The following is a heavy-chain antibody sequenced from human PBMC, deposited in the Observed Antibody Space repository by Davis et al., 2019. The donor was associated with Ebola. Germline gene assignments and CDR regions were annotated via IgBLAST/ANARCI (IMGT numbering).Heavy chain of an antibody. CDR3: ARTVWFGDVV. CDR2: IYYSGST. Sequence: MPSETLSLTCTVSGGSISSYYWSWIRQPPGKGLEWIGYIYYSGSTNYNPSLKSRVTISVDTSKNQFSLKLSSVTAADTAVYYCARTVWFGDVVWGQGTLVTVSS. V-gene: IGHV4-59*12. CDR1: GGSISSYY. D-gene: IGHD3-10*01. J-gene: IGHJ4*02.